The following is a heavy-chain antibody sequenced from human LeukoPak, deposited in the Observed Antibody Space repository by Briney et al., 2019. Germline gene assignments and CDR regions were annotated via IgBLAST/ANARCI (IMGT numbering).Heavy chain of an antibody. J-gene: IGHJ6*02. CDR1: GYTFTGYY. V-gene: IGHV1-2*06. CDR2: INLNSGGT. D-gene: IGHD3-3*01. CDR3: ARASPIYWSGYTYYYGMDV. Sequence: ASVKVSCKASGYTFTGYYMHWVRQAPGQGLEWMGRINLNSGGTNYAQKFQGRVTMTRDTSISTAYMELSRLRSDDTAVYYCARASPIYWSGYTYYYGMDVWGQGTTVTVSS.